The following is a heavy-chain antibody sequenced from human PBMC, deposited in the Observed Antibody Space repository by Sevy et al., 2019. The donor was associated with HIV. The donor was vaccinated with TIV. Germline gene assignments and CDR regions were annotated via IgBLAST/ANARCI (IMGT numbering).Heavy chain of an antibody. D-gene: IGHD3-22*01. V-gene: IGHV5-51*01. J-gene: IGHJ3*02. CDR1: GYSFTNYW. Sequence: GESLKISCKGSGYSFTNYWIGWVRQMPGKGLEWMGIIYPGDSETRYSPSFQGQVTISADKSISTAYLQWSSLKASDTAMYYCARPKFEGPMIDPGAFDIWGQGTVVTVSS. CDR3: ARPKFEGPMIDPGAFDI. CDR2: IYPGDSET.